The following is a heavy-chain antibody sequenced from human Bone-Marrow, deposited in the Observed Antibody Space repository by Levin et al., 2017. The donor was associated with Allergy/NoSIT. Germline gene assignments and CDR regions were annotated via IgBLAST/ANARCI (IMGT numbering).Heavy chain of an antibody. Sequence: SGGSLRLSCAASGFTFSSYAMSWVRQAPGKGLEWVSAISGTGGSTFYAVSVKGRFTISRDNSKNTLSLQMNSLRAEDTAVYYCATQKDYYSTGYYSSTGAFDYWGQGALVTVTS. D-gene: IGHD3-22*01. V-gene: IGHV3-23*01. CDR3: ATQKDYYSTGYYSSTGAFDY. J-gene: IGHJ4*02. CDR2: ISGTGGST. CDR1: GFTFSSYA.